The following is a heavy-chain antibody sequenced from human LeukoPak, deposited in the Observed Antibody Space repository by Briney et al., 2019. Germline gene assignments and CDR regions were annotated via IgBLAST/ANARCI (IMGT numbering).Heavy chain of an antibody. D-gene: IGHD2-2*01. J-gene: IGHJ4*02. Sequence: GGSLRLSCAASGFTFSSYSMNWVRQAPGKGLEWVSSISSSSSYIYYADSVKGRFTISRDNAKNSLYLQMNSLRAEDTAVYYCAREIVVVPAAAVALWGQGTLVTVSS. CDR2: ISSSSSYI. CDR1: GFTFSSYS. V-gene: IGHV3-21*01. CDR3: AREIVVVPAAAVAL.